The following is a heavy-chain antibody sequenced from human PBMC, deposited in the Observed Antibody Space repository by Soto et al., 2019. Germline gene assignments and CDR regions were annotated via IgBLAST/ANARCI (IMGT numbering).Heavy chain of an antibody. V-gene: IGHV3-33*01. CDR1: GFTFITYG. J-gene: IGHJ6*02. CDR2: IWSDGSRK. D-gene: IGHD3-16*02. Sequence: LSCAASGFTFITYGMHWVRQAPDKGLEWVAVIWSDGSRKYYADSVKGRFTISRDNSKNTLYLQMNSLRAEDTAVYYCARERYYLRLGELSSPFYYYYGMDVWGQGTTVTVSS. CDR3: ARERYYLRLGELSSPFYYYYGMDV.